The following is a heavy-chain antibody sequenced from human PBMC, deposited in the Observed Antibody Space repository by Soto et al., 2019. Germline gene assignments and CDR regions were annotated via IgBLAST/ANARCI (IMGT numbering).Heavy chain of an antibody. J-gene: IGHJ5*02. D-gene: IGHD2-8*02. CDR1: GGSVSSGGYY. CDR3: ARAGGGGSGHDWFDP. Sequence: PSETLSLTCNVSGGSVSSGGYYWSWIRQHPGKGLEWIGYIHHSGSTYYNPSLKSRVAMSIDTSKNLFSLNLSSVTAADTGVAYCARAGGGGSGHDWFDPWGQGTLVTVSS. CDR2: IHHSGST. V-gene: IGHV4-31*03.